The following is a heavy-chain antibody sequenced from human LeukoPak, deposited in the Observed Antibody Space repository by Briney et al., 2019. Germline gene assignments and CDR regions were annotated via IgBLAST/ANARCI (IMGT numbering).Heavy chain of an antibody. Sequence: VASVKVSCKASGYTFISYDINWVRQATGQGLEWMGWMNPNSGNTGYAQKFQGRVTMTRNTSISTAYMELSSLRSEDTAVYYCARSDIVVVVAATDYGMDVWGQGTTVTVSS. CDR3: ARSDIVVVVAATDYGMDV. J-gene: IGHJ6*02. V-gene: IGHV1-8*01. CDR2: MNPNSGNT. CDR1: GYTFISYD. D-gene: IGHD2-15*01.